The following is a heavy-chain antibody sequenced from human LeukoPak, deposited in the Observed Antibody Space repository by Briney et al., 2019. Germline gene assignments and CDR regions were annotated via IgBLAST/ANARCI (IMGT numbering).Heavy chain of an antibody. CDR2: INHSGST. V-gene: IGHV4-34*01. CDR3: ARKEGGQLVNTRRWFDP. D-gene: IGHD6-13*01. J-gene: IGHJ5*02. CDR1: GGSFSGYY. Sequence: SETLSLTCAVYGGSFSGYYWSWIRQPPGKGLEWIGEINHSGSTNYNPSLKSRVTISVDTSKNQFPLKLLSVTAAHTAVFYFARKEGGQLVNTRRWFDPWGQGTLVTVSS.